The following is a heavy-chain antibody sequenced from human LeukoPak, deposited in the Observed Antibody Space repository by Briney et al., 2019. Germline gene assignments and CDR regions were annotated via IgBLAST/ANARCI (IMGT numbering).Heavy chain of an antibody. CDR3: ARELGYYYNSSGQDAFDI. CDR1: GGTFSSYA. V-gene: IGHV1-69*05. CDR2: IIPIFGTA. D-gene: IGHD3-22*01. J-gene: IGHJ3*02. Sequence: GASVKVSCKASGGTFSSYAISWVRQAPGQGLEWKGGIIPIFGTANYAQKFQGRVTITTDESTSTAYMELSSLRSEDTAVYYCARELGYYYNSSGQDAFDIWGQGTMVTVSS.